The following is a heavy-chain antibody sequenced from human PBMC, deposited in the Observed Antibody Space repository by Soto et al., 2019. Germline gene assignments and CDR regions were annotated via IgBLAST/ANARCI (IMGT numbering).Heavy chain of an antibody. CDR1: GFTFSSYD. V-gene: IGHV3-13*04. J-gene: IGHJ5*02. CDR2: IGTAGDT. CDR3: ARAKIAAAEGYMGWFDP. D-gene: IGHD6-13*01. Sequence: GGSLRLSCAASGFTFSSYDMHWVRQATGKGLEWVSAIGTAGDTYYPGSVKGRFTISRENAKNSLYLQMNSLRAGDTAVYYCARAKIAAAEGYMGWFDPWGQGTLVTVSS.